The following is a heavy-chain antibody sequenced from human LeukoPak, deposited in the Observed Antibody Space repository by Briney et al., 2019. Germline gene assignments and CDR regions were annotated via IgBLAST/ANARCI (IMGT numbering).Heavy chain of an antibody. CDR2: ISAYNGNT. Sequence: GASVKVSCKASGYTFTGYYMHWVRQAPGQGLEWMGWISAYNGNTNYAQKLQGRVTMTTDTSTSTAYMELRSLRSDDTAVYYCAREFGIVGALDAFDIWGQGTMVTVSS. CDR1: GYTFTGYY. V-gene: IGHV1-18*04. J-gene: IGHJ3*02. CDR3: AREFGIVGALDAFDI. D-gene: IGHD1-26*01.